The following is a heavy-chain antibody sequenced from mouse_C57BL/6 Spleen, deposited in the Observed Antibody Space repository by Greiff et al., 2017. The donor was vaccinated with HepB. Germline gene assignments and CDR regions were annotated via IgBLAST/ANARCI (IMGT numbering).Heavy chain of an antibody. D-gene: IGHD2-5*01. V-gene: IGHV5-16*01. CDR2: INYDGSST. CDR3: AIGGYSNLDWYFDV. Sequence: EVQRVESEGGLVQPGSSMKLSCTASGFTFSDYYMAWVRQVPEKGLEWVANINYDGSSTYYLDSLKSRFIISRVNAKNILYLQMSSLKSEDTATYYCAIGGYSNLDWYFDVWGTGTTVTVSS. J-gene: IGHJ1*03. CDR1: GFTFSDYY.